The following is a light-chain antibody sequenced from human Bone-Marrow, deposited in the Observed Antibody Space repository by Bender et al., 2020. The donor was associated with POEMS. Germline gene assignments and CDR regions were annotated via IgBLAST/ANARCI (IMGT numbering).Light chain of an antibody. CDR1: SADIGNYVL. J-gene: IGLJ2*01. CDR3: GSYAASNSVV. CDR2: EAT. Sequence: QSALAQPASVSGSPGQSITISCTGSSADIGNYVLVSWYRHLPGKAPKLMIYEATKRPSGVSNRFSGSRSGHTASLTISGLQAEDEGDYYCGSYAASNSVVFGGGTKLTVL. V-gene: IGLV2-23*01.